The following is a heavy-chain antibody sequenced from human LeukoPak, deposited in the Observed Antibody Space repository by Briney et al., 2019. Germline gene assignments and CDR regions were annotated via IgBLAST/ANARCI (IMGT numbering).Heavy chain of an antibody. CDR3: AREARGSGRDFDY. V-gene: IGHV3-11*01. CDR1: GFSFSDFY. CDR2: IGTRSNTI. D-gene: IGHD1-26*01. J-gene: IGHJ4*02. Sequence: GGSLRLSCAASGFSFSDFYMSWIRQAPGMGLEWISYIGTRSNTIYYADSVKGRSTISRDDAKNSLYLQMNSLRDEDTAVYFCAREARGSGRDFDYWGQGILVTVSS.